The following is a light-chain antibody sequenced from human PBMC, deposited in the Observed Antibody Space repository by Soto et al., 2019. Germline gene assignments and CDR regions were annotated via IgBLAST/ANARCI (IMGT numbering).Light chain of an antibody. CDR3: MQSTHGPPYT. J-gene: IGKJ2*01. V-gene: IGKV2-30*01. CDR1: QSLAYIDGNTY. CDR2: YVS. Sequence: EVVMTQSPLSLPVTLGQPASISCRSSQSLAYIDGNTYLTWFHQRPGQSPRRLIYYVSNRDSGVQDGFSGSRSGTDFTLKISRVEAEDAGIYYCMQSTHGPPYTFGQGTKLEIK.